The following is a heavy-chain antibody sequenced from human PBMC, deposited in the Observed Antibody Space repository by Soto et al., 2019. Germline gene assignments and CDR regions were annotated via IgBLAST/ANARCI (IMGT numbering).Heavy chain of an antibody. Sequence: PSETLSLTCAVSGGSISSTTWWSWVRQPPGKGLEWIGEIHHNGSTNYNPSLKSRVIISVDKSKNQFSLKLSSVTAEDTAVYYCAREPLTWGQGTLVT. CDR3: AREPLT. CDR1: GGSISSTTW. V-gene: IGHV4-4*02. CDR2: IHHNGST. J-gene: IGHJ4*02.